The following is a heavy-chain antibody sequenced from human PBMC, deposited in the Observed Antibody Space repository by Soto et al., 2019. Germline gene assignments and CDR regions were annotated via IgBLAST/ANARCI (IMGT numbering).Heavy chain of an antibody. CDR2: IIPIVGIV. CDR3: ATITSGSYGGDY. CDR1: GGTFSTYT. D-gene: IGHD1-26*01. V-gene: IGHV1-69*02. Sequence: QVQLVQSGAEVKKPGSSVKVSCKASGGTFSTYTVTWVRQAPGQGLEWMGRIIPIVGIVNYAQKFQGRVTITADKSTRIAYMELSSLRSEDTAVYYCATITSGSYGGDYWGQGTLVTVSS. J-gene: IGHJ4*02.